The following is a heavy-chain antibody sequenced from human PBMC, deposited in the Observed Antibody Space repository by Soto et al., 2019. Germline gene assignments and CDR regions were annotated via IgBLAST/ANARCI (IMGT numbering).Heavy chain of an antibody. Sequence: ASVKVSCKASGYTFSSYGISWVRQAPGQGLEWMGWISAYNGDVNYAQDFQGRVTMATDTSTSTAYMELRSLRSDETAIYYCARDGPLISSRSWLDPWGPGTLVTV. CDR2: ISAYNGDV. CDR1: GYTFSSYG. CDR3: ARDGPLISSRSWLDP. J-gene: IGHJ5*02. V-gene: IGHV1-18*04. D-gene: IGHD3-16*01.